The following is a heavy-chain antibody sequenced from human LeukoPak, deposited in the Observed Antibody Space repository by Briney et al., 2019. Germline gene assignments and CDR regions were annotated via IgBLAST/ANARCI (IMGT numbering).Heavy chain of an antibody. CDR2: IYSGGST. CDR1: GFTVSSNY. D-gene: IGHD3-22*01. J-gene: IGHJ4*02. V-gene: IGHV3-66*01. Sequence: GGSLRLSCAASGFTVSSNYMSWVRQAPGKGLEWVSVIYSGGSTYYADSVKGRLTISRDNSKNTLYLQMNSLRAEDTAVYYCARDRGDYYDSSGSFDYWGQGTLVTVSS. CDR3: ARDRGDYYDSSGSFDY.